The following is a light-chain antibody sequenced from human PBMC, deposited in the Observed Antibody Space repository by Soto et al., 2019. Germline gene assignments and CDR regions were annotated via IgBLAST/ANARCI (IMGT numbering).Light chain of an antibody. CDR1: QSIGSS. J-gene: IGKJ1*01. Sequence: DIQMTQSPSTLSASVGDRVTITCRASQSIGSSLAWYQQKPGKAPNLLIYVASNLESGVPSRFSGSGSGTEFTLTISSLQPDDFATYYCQQYKLYPWTFGQGTKMEIQ. V-gene: IGKV1-5*03. CDR2: VAS. CDR3: QQYKLYPWT.